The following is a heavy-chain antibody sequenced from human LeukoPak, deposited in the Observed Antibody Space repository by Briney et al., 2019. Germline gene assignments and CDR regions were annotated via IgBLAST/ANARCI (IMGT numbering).Heavy chain of an antibody. Sequence: GGSLRLSCAGSGFTFSSYAMSWGRQAPGKGLEWVSAISDTGATTYDADSVKGRFTISRDNSRSTLYLQMNSLRAEDTALYYCAKDTSIGRYCTNGVCSPFDYWGQGTLVTVSS. V-gene: IGHV3-23*01. J-gene: IGHJ4*02. CDR2: ISDTGATT. CDR3: AKDTSIGRYCTNGVCSPFDY. CDR1: GFTFSSYA. D-gene: IGHD2-8*01.